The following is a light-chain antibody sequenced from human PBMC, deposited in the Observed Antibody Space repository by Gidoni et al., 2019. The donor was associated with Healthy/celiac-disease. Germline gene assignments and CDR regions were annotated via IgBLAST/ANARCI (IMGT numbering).Light chain of an antibody. Sequence: DIVMTQSPDSLPVSLGERATINGKSSQSVLYSSNNKNYVAWYQQKPGQPPKLLIYWASTRESGVPDRFSGSGSGTDFTLTISSLQAEDVAVYYCQQYYSNPRTFGQGTKVEIK. J-gene: IGKJ1*01. V-gene: IGKV4-1*01. CDR1: QSVLYSSNNKNY. CDR3: QQYYSNPRT. CDR2: WAS.